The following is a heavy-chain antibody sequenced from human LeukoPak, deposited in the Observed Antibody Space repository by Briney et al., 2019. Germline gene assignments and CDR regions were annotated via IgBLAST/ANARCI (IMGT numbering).Heavy chain of an antibody. J-gene: IGHJ5*02. CDR3: ARWSIAAAGTA. V-gene: IGHV3-21*01. D-gene: IGHD6-13*01. Sequence: GGSLRLSCAASGFTFSSYSMNWVRQAPGKGLGWVSSISSSSSYIYYADSVKGRFTISRDNAKNSLYLQMNSLRAEDTAVYYCARWSIAAAGTAWGQGTLVTVSS. CDR2: ISSSSSYI. CDR1: GFTFSSYS.